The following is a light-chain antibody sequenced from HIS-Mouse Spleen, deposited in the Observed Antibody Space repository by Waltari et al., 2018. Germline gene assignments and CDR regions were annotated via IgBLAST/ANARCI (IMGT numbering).Light chain of an antibody. V-gene: IGLV2-8*01. CDR2: EVS. J-gene: IGLJ2*01. CDR1: SSHVGGYNY. CDR3: SSYAGSNNLV. Sequence: LTQPPSASGSPGQSVTISCTGTSSHVGGYNYVSWYQQHPGKAPKLMIYEVSKRPSGVPDRFSGSKSGNTASLTVSGLQAEDEADYYCSSYAGSNNLVFGGGTKLTVL.